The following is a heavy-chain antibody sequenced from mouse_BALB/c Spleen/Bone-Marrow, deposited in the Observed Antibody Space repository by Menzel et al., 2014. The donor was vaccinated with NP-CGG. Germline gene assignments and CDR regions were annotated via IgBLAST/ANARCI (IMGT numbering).Heavy chain of an antibody. CDR3: ARGTVVAYYYAMDY. V-gene: IGHV1-7*01. D-gene: IGHD1-1*01. Sequence: VQLQQSGAELAKPGASVKMSCKASGYTFTSYWMHRVKQRPGQGLEWIGYINPSTGYTEYNQKFKDKATLTADKSSSTAYMQLSSLTSEDSAVYYCARGTVVAYYYAMDYWGQGTSVTVSS. CDR1: GYTFTSYW. CDR2: INPSTGYT. J-gene: IGHJ4*01.